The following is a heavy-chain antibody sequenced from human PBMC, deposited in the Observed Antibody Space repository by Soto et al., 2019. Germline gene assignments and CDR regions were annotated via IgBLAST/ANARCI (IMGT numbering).Heavy chain of an antibody. CDR2: LWSDGIKT. V-gene: IGHV3-33*01. Sequence: GGSLRLYCTASGFSLSRYGLHWVRQAPGKGLEWVAGLWSDGIKTSYTDSVKGRFTISRDTSKNMLYLQMNSLGAEDTAVYYCARDLNYWSLLIDHWGQGTLVTVSS. J-gene: IGHJ4*02. CDR3: ARDLNYWSLLIDH. D-gene: IGHD2-8*02. CDR1: GFSLSRYG.